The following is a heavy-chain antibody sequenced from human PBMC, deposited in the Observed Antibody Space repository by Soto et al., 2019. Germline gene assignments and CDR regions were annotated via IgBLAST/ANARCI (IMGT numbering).Heavy chain of an antibody. CDR3: ARSAGYCSSTSCLIFGYYYYGMDV. CDR2: INNDGSNT. D-gene: IGHD2-2*01. Sequence: GGSLRLSCAASGFTFSTYWMHWVRQAPGEGLVWVSRINNDGSNTCYADSVKGRFTISRDNSKNTLYLQMNSLRAEDTAVYYCARSAGYCSSTSCLIFGYYYYGMDVWGQGTTVTVSS. CDR1: GFTFSTYW. V-gene: IGHV3-74*01. J-gene: IGHJ6*02.